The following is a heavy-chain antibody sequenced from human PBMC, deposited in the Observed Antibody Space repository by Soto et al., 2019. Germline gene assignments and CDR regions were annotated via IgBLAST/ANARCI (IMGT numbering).Heavy chain of an antibody. CDR1: GYTFTSYG. CDR2: ISAYNGNT. J-gene: IGHJ3*02. D-gene: IGHD3-9*01. V-gene: IGHV1-18*01. CDR3: AREPSDRFDRTGAFDI. Sequence: AASVKVSCKASGYTFTSYGISWVRQAPGQGLEWMGWISAYNGNTNYAQKLQGRVTMTTDTSTSTAYMELRSLRSDDTAVYYCAREPSDRFDRTGAFDIWGQGTMVTVSS.